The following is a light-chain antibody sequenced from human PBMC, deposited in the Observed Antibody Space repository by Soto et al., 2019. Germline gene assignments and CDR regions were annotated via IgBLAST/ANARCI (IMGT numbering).Light chain of an antibody. CDR2: GAS. Sequence: EIVLTQSPGSLALSPGEQATLSCRASQSVNSRLAWYQHKPGXXPSLLISGASNRASGIPARFSAWGSGTDFTLTITRLEPEDFSVYYCHQNGTAALTFGPRTKVDIK. CDR3: HQNGTAALT. J-gene: IGKJ3*01. CDR1: QSVNSR. V-gene: IGKV3-20*01.